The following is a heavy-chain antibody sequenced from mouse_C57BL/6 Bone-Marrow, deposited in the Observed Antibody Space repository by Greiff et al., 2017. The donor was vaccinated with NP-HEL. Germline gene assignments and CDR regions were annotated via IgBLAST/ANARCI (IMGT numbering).Heavy chain of an antibody. CDR2: INPNNGGT. Sequence: EVQLQQSGPELVKPGASVKMSCKASGYTFTDYNMHWVKQSHGKSLEWIGYINPNNGGTSYNQKFKGKATLTVNKSSSTAYMELRSLTSEDSAVYYCARSMITTWKLFDYWGQGTTLTVSS. CDR1: GYTFTDYN. J-gene: IGHJ2*01. CDR3: ARSMITTWKLFDY. D-gene: IGHD2-4*01. V-gene: IGHV1-22*01.